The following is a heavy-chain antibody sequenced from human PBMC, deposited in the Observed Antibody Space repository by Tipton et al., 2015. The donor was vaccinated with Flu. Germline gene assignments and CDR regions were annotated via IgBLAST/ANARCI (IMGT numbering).Heavy chain of an antibody. Sequence: AGLVKPSETLSLTCGVSGDSFTGYWWSWIRQFPGQGLEWIGEINHGGSTYYNQSLTGRVSISGDSSKNQLFLKLRSVTAADTAIYYCARHFTAKNWFDPWGQGIQVTVSS. V-gene: IGHV4-34*01. J-gene: IGHJ5*02. CDR1: GDSFTGYW. D-gene: IGHD3-3*02. CDR2: INHGGST. CDR3: ARHFTAKNWFDP.